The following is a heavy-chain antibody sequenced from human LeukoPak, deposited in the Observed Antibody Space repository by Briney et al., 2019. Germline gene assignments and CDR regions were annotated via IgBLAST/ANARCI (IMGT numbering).Heavy chain of an antibody. J-gene: IGHJ3*02. CDR2: ISSSGSTI. V-gene: IGHV3-48*03. CDR1: GFTFSSYE. Sequence: GGSLRLSCAASGFTFSSYEMNWVRQAPGKGLEWVSYISSSGSTIYYADSVKGRFTISRDNAKNSLYLQMNSLRAEDTAVYYCARVRGGGGSSYAAAAFDIWGQGKMLTVSS. D-gene: IGHD2-15*01. CDR3: ARVRGGGGSSYAAAAFDI.